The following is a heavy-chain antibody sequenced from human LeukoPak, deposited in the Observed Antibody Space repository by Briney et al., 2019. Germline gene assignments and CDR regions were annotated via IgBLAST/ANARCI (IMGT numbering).Heavy chain of an antibody. V-gene: IGHV1-46*01. CDR3: ARGPSITMVRGGQWYYYMDV. CDR2: INPRGGGT. J-gene: IGHJ6*03. CDR1: GGTFSSYA. D-gene: IGHD3-10*01. Sequence: ASVKVSCKASGGTFSSYAISWVRQAPGQGLEWMGIINPRGGGTNYAQKFQGRVTMTRDTSTNTVYMELSSLRSEDTAVYYCARGPSITMVRGGQWYYYMDVWGKGTTVTISS.